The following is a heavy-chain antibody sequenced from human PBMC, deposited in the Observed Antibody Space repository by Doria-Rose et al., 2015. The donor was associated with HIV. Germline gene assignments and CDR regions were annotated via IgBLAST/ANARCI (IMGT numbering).Heavy chain of an antibody. CDR2: ISSSGTT. Sequence: QVQLQESGPGLVRPSQTLSLTCTVSGDSISSGDSSWSWIRQPPGKGPEWIGYISSSGTTYYYPSLRGRLTISLDASKIQFSLNLISVTAADTAVYYCARARNYGFPHFFDFWGQGPLVTVSS. CDR3: ARARNYGFPHFFDF. V-gene: IGHV4-30-4*01. CDR1: GDSISSGDSS. J-gene: IGHJ4*02. D-gene: IGHD3-10*01.